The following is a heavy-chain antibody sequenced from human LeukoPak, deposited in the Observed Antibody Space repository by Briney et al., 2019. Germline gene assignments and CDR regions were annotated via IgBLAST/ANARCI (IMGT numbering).Heavy chain of an antibody. Sequence: ASVKVSCKASGYTFTVYYMHWVRQAPGQGLGWMGWINPNSGGTNYAQKFQGRVTMTRDTSISTAYMELSRLRSDDTAVYYCARDSGSYRPLDYWGQGTLVTVSS. CDR1: GYTFTVYY. D-gene: IGHD1-26*01. V-gene: IGHV1-2*02. CDR3: ARDSGSYRPLDY. CDR2: INPNSGGT. J-gene: IGHJ4*02.